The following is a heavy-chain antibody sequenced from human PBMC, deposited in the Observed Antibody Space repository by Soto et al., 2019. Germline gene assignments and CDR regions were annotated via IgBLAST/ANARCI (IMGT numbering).Heavy chain of an antibody. CDR1: GFTFSSYW. Sequence: EVQLVESGGALVQPGGSLRLSCAASGFTFSSYWMHWVRQAPGKGLEWVSRINPDGSRTTYADSVKGRFTISRDDAKNTLYRQMNSLRADDTAVYFCACVRLGSYDWFDPWGQGTQVTVSS. V-gene: IGHV3-74*01. CDR2: INPDGSRT. D-gene: IGHD3-10*01. J-gene: IGHJ5*02. CDR3: ACVRLGSYDWFDP.